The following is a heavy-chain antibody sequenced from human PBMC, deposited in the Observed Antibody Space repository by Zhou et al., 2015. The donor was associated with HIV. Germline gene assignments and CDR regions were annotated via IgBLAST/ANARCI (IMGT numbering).Heavy chain of an antibody. CDR2: IKTDGTLT. J-gene: IGHJ4*02. D-gene: IGHD3-16*01. Sequence: DVEMVESGGALVRPGGSLRLSCAASGFSFSNFWMHWVRQGQGTGLMWVARIKTDGTLTTYADAVKGRFSISRENSKNTLYLQMSSLRVDDTAVYYCTRDGRLGGEPRGYWGQGTLVTVSS. V-gene: IGHV3-74*01. CDR3: TRDGRLGGEPRGY. CDR1: GFSFSNFW.